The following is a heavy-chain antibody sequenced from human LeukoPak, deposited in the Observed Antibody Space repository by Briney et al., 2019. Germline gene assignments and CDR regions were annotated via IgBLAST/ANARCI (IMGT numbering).Heavy chain of an antibody. CDR1: GGSFSDYY. J-gene: IGHJ6*02. CDR3: ARGRVAVAGNGYGYYGMDV. V-gene: IGHV4-34*01. CDR2: ITHSGST. D-gene: IGHD6-19*01. Sequence: SQTLSLTCAVYGGSFSDYYFNWIRQPPGKGLEWIGEITHSGSTNYNPSLKSRVTVSVDTSKNQFSLKLRSVTAADTAVYYCARGRVAVAGNGYGYYGMDVWGQGTTVTVSS.